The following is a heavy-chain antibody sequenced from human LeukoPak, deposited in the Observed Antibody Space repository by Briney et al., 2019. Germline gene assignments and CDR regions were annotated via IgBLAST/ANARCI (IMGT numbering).Heavy chain of an antibody. J-gene: IGHJ4*02. Sequence: GGPLRLSCAASGFTFSSYSMNWVRQAPGKGLEWVSSISSSSSYIYYADSVKGRFTISRDNAKNSLYLQMNSLRAEDTAVYYCARVHYGDYAGYWGQGTLVTVSS. CDR3: ARVHYGDYAGY. CDR1: GFTFSSYS. CDR2: ISSSSSYI. D-gene: IGHD4-17*01. V-gene: IGHV3-21*01.